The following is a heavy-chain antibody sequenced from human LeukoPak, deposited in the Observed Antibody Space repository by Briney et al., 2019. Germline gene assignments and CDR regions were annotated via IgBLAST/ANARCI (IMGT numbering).Heavy chain of an antibody. CDR2: IYPSDSNT. D-gene: IGHD3-22*01. Sequence: GESLKISCKGSGYTFASYWIGWVRQMPGKGLEWMGFIYPSDSNTRYSPSFQGQVTISADKSIGTAFLQWSSLKASDTAMYYCATTYYFDSTFMDVWGQGTTVTVSS. V-gene: IGHV5-51*01. J-gene: IGHJ6*02. CDR3: ATTYYFDSTFMDV. CDR1: GYTFASYW.